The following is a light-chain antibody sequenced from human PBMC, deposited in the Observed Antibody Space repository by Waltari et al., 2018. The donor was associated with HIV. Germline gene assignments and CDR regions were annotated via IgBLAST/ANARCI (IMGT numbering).Light chain of an antibody. CDR1: HSVGSS. Sequence: EIVLTQSPDTLSLSPGDTATLSCRASHSVGSSLAWYQQTPGQAPRLLIFDASNRATDIPARFTASGSGTDFTLTISSLEPEDFAVYYCQQRSTWPPVVTFGPGTKVD. V-gene: IGKV3-11*01. CDR2: DAS. J-gene: IGKJ3*01. CDR3: QQRSTWPPVVT.